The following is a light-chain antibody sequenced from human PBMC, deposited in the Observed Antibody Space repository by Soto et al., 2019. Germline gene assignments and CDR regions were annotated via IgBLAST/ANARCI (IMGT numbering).Light chain of an antibody. CDR2: EVS. CDR3: SSYTDGGTI. Sequence: QSVLTQPASVSGSPGQSITISCTGTSSDVGAYNYVSWYQQLPGKAPKLMISEVSNRPSGVSNRFSGSKSGNTASLTISGLQAEDEADYYCSSYTDGGTIFGTGTKVTVL. CDR1: SSDVGAYNY. V-gene: IGLV2-14*01. J-gene: IGLJ1*01.